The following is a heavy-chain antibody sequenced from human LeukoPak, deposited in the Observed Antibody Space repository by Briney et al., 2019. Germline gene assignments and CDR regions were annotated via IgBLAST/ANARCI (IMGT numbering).Heavy chain of an antibody. CDR1: GGTFSSYA. J-gene: IGHJ4*02. CDR3: ARDRGYSYGYGY. D-gene: IGHD5-18*01. Sequence: GSSVKVSCKASGGTFSSYAISWVRQAPGQGLKWMGGIIPIFGTANYAQKFQGRITITADKSTSTAYMELSSLRSEDTAVYYCARDRGYSYGYGYWGQGTLVTVSS. CDR2: IIPIFGTA. V-gene: IGHV1-69*06.